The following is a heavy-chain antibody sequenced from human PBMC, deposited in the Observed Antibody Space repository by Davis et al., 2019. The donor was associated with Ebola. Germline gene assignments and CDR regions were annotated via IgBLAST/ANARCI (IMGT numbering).Heavy chain of an antibody. D-gene: IGHD1-26*01. CDR3: AREEGLLNYFDY. Sequence: SVKVSCKASGGTFSSYAISWVRQAPGQGLEWMGGIIPIFGTANYAQKFQGRVTITADESTSTAYMELSSLRSEDTAVYYCAREEGLLNYFDYGGQGTLVTVSS. CDR2: IIPIFGTA. V-gene: IGHV1-69*13. CDR1: GGTFSSYA. J-gene: IGHJ4*02.